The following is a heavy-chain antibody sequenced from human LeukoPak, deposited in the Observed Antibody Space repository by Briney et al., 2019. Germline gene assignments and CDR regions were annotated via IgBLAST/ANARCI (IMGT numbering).Heavy chain of an antibody. CDR2: FDPEDGET. Sequence: ASVKVSCKVSGYTLTELSMHWVRQAPGKWLEWMGGFDPEDGETIYAQKFQGRVTMTEDTSTDTAYMELSSLRSEDTAVYYCATSVGATRYFDYWGQGTLVTVSS. V-gene: IGHV1-24*01. D-gene: IGHD1-26*01. CDR1: GYTLTELS. CDR3: ATSVGATRYFDY. J-gene: IGHJ4*02.